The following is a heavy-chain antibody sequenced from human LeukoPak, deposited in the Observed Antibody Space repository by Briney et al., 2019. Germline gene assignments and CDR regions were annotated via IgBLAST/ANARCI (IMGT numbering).Heavy chain of an antibody. CDR1: GYTFTSYY. J-gene: IGHJ5*02. CDR2: INPSGGST. Sequence: ASVKVSCKASGYTFTSYYMHWVRQAPGQGLEWMGIINPSGGSTSYAQKLQGRVTMTTDTSTSTAYMELRSLRSDDTAVYYCATSRGSQTWFDPWGQGTLVTVSS. CDR3: ATSRGSQTWFDP. V-gene: IGHV1-46*01. D-gene: IGHD1-26*01.